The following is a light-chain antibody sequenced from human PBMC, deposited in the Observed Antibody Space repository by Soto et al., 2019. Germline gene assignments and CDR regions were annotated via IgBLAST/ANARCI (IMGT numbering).Light chain of an antibody. CDR1: PSVTTY. V-gene: IGKV3-11*01. CDR2: DVS. CDR3: QQRSNWPPGYT. J-gene: IGKJ2*01. Sequence: ETVLTQSPATLSLSPGVRATLSCRASPSVTTYLAWYQQKPGQAPKLLIYDVSNRATGIPARFSGSGSGTDFTLTISSLEPEDFAVYYCQQRSNWPPGYTFGQGTKLEIK.